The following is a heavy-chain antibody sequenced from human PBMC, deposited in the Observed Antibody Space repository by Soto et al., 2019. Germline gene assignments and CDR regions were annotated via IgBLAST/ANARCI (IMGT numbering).Heavy chain of an antibody. V-gene: IGHV1-2*04. J-gene: IGHJ3*02. CDR2: INPNSGGT. CDR3: ARRRVHGDSSGYEGAGAAFDI. Sequence: QVQLVQSGAEVKKPGASVKVSCKASGYTFTGYYMHWVRQAPGQGLEWMGWINPNSGGTNYAQKFQGWVTMTRDTSISTAYMERSRLRSDDTAVYYCARRRVHGDSSGYEGAGAAFDIWGQGTMVTVSS. CDR1: GYTFTGYY. D-gene: IGHD3-22*01.